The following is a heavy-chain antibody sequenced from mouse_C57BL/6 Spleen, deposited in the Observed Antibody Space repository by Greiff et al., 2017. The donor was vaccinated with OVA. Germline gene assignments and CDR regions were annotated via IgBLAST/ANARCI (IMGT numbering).Heavy chain of an antibody. CDR1: GYTFTSYW. V-gene: IGHV1-62-3*01. CDR3: ARAMAGDSYYAMDY. Sequence: QVQLQQPGAELVKPGASVKLSCKASGYTFTSYWMHWVKQRPGRGLEWIGRIDPNSGGTKYNEQFKSKATLTVDKPSSTAYMQLSSLTSEDSAVYFCARAMAGDSYYAMDYWGQGTSVTVSS. CDR2: IDPNSGGT. J-gene: IGHJ4*01. D-gene: IGHD2-3*01.